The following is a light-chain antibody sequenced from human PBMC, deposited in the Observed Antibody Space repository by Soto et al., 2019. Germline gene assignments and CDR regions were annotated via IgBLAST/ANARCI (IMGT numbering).Light chain of an antibody. Sequence: QSVLTQPRSVSGSPGQSVTISCTGTSSDVGGYDFVSWYQQHPGKAPKLMIYDVTKRPSGVPVRFSGSKSGNTASLTISGLQAEDEADYYCTSYTSSTPFYVFGTGTKVTVL. CDR2: DVT. CDR3: TSYTSSTPFYV. J-gene: IGLJ1*01. CDR1: SSDVGGYDF. V-gene: IGLV2-11*01.